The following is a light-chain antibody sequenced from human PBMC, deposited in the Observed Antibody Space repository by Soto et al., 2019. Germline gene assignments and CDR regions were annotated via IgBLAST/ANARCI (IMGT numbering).Light chain of an antibody. CDR1: QRVSSY. CDR2: AVS. V-gene: IGKV1-39*01. Sequence: DIQLIQSPSSLSASVGDRVTITCHTSQRVSSYLNWYQQKPGKAPKLLINAVSTLHSGVPSGFSGSGSETDFTLTISSLQPEDSGTYYCQQSYTTPSWTFGQGTKVEI. CDR3: QQSYTTPSWT. J-gene: IGKJ1*01.